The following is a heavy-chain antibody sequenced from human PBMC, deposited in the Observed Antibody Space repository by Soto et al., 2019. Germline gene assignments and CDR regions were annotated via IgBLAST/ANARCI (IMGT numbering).Heavy chain of an antibody. CDR2: IYYSGST. J-gene: IGHJ4*02. Sequence: SETLSLTCTVSGGSISSSSYYWGWIRQPPGKGLEWIGSIYYSGSTYYNPSLKSRVTISVDTSKNQFSLKLSSVTAADTAVYYWARNKYPRCGPSAYWGQGTLVTVS. D-gene: IGHD2-21*01. CDR1: GGSISSSSYY. V-gene: IGHV4-39*01. CDR3: ARNKYPRCGPSAY.